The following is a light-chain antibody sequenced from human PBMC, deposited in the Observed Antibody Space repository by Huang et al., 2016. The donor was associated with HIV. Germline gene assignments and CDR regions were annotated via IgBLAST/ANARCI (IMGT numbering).Light chain of an antibody. V-gene: IGKV1-39*01. CDR1: QNINIH. CDR2: TTS. CDR3: QQSYSSPRVT. J-gene: IGKJ3*01. Sequence: DIQMTQSPSSLSAFVGDNVTITCRASQNINIHLNWYQQNPGKGPKLLIYTTSSLYSGVPSRFSGSGSGTHFTLTINSLQPEDSATYSCQQSYSSPRVTFGPGTKINI.